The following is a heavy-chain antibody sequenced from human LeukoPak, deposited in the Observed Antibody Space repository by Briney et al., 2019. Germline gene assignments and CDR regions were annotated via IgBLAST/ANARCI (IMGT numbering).Heavy chain of an antibody. CDR3: VGVRWFGGSNWFDP. D-gene: IGHD3-10*01. CDR2: ISANGIST. Sequence: PGGSLRLSCAASGFTFSTYALHWVRQVPGKGLEYVSAISANGISTYYADSVKGRFTISRDNSKNTLHLQMSSLRAEDTAVYYCVGVRWFGGSNWFDPWGQGTLVTVSS. CDR1: GFTFSTYA. V-gene: IGHV3-64D*09. J-gene: IGHJ5*02.